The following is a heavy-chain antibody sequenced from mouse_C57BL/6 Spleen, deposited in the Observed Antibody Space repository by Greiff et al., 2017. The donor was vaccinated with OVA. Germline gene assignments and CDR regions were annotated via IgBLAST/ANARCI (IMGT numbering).Heavy chain of an antibody. Sequence: QVQLQQSGAELVRPGTSVKVSCKASGYAFTNYLIEWVKQRPGQGLEWIGVINPGSGGTNYNEKFKGKATLTADKSSSTAYMQRSSRTSEDSAVYFCARAHYYGSSYPDYWGQGTTLTVSS. D-gene: IGHD1-1*01. CDR2: INPGSGGT. CDR3: ARAHYYGSSYPDY. V-gene: IGHV1-54*01. J-gene: IGHJ2*01. CDR1: GYAFTNYL.